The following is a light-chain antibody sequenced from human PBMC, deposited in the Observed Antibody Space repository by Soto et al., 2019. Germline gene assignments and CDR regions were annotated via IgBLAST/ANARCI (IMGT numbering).Light chain of an antibody. CDR1: SSDVGGYNY. Sequence: QSALTRPASVSGSPGQSITISCTGTSSDVGGYNYVSWYQQHPGKAPKLMIYEVSNRPSGVSNRFSGSKSGNTASLTISGLQAEDEADYYCSSYISSITYVFGTGTKLTVL. J-gene: IGLJ1*01. CDR3: SSYISSITYV. CDR2: EVS. V-gene: IGLV2-14*01.